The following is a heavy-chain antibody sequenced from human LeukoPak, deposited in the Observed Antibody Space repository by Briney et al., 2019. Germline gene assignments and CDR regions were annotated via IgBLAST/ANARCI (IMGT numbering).Heavy chain of an antibody. D-gene: IGHD6-13*01. CDR2: IYHSGST. CDR1: GGSISSSNW. V-gene: IGHV4-4*02. CDR3: ARGASYSSSWVYFDY. Sequence: TSETLSLTCAVSGGSISSSNWWSWVRQPPGKGLEWIGEIYHSGSTNYNPSLKSRVTISVDKSKNQFSLKLSSVTAADTAVYYCARGASYSSSWVYFDYWGQGTLVTVSS. J-gene: IGHJ4*02.